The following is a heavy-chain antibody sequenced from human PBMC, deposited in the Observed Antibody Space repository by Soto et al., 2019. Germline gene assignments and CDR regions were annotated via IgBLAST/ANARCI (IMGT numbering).Heavy chain of an antibody. CDR1: GGTFSSYA. J-gene: IGHJ4*02. D-gene: IGHD2-2*01. CDR2: IIPIFGTA. V-gene: IGHV1-69*01. Sequence: QVQLVQSGAEVKKPGSSVKVSCKASGGTFSSYAISWVRQAPGQGLEWMGGIIPIFGTANYAQKFQGRVTITADECTSTAYMELSSLRSEDAAVYYCARDPDCSSTSCYGSFDYWGQGTLVTVSS. CDR3: ARDPDCSSTSCYGSFDY.